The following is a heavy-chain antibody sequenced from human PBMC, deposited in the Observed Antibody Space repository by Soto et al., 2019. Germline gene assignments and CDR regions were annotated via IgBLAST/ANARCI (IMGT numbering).Heavy chain of an antibody. D-gene: IGHD5-18*01. J-gene: IGHJ4*02. CDR1: GYTLTELS. Sequence: AASVKVSCKVSGYTLTELSMHWVRQAPGQGLEWMGWINPNSGATNYAQKFQGWVTMTRDTSISTAYMELSRLTSDDTAVYYCARNSHLDYWGQGTLVTVSS. CDR2: INPNSGAT. CDR3: ARNSHLDY. V-gene: IGHV1-2*04.